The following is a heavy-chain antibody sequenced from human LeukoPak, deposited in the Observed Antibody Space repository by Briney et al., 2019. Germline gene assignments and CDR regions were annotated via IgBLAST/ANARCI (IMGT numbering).Heavy chain of an antibody. D-gene: IGHD6-19*01. V-gene: IGHV4-34*01. CDR3: ARGSGGYGSGVGY. CDR2: INNSGST. CDR1: GDFFSGYY. Sequence: SETQSLTCALYGDFFSGYYWSWLRHPPGKGLEWIEEINNSGSTNYNPSLKSRVTISVDTSKNQFSLKLRSVTAADTAVYYCARGSGGYGSGVGYWGQGTLATVSS. J-gene: IGHJ4*02.